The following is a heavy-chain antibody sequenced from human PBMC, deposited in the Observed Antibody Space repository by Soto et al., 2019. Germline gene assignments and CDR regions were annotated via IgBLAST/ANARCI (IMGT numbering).Heavy chain of an antibody. Sequence: PSETLDLAGAVYGGSFNGDYWRWIRQPPGKGLEWIGEINHSGSTNYNPSLKSRVTISVDTSKNQCSLKLSSVTAADTAVYYCAREKTPFWLAAARPNWLDPWGQGTLVTVSS. CDR1: GGSFNGDY. CDR3: AREKTPFWLAAARPNWLDP. D-gene: IGHD6-6*01. CDR2: INHSGST. J-gene: IGHJ5*02. V-gene: IGHV4-34*01.